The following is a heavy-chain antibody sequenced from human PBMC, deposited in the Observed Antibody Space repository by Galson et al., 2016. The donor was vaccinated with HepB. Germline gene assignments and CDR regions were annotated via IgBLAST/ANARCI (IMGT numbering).Heavy chain of an antibody. CDR1: GYTFNTYD. D-gene: IGHD2-2*01. V-gene: IGHV1-18*01. J-gene: IGHJ5*02. CDR2: ISTYKGNT. Sequence: SVKVSCKASGYTFNTYDISWVRQAPGQGLEWMGIISTYKGNTNYAQDLQGRVTVTTDTSTSTAYMELRSLRSDDTAVYYCARVPSTYCSGTSCLFDTWGQGTLVTVSS. CDR3: ARVPSTYCSGTSCLFDT.